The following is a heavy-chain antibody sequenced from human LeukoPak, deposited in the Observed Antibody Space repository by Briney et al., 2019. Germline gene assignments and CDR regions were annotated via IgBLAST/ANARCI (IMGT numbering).Heavy chain of an antibody. Sequence: PSETLSLTCTVFGDSINTSSYYWGWIRRPPGKGLERIGSTSYSGSTYYNPSLKSRVTISVDTSKNQFSLRLSSVTATDTAVYYCARIGRGYDFWSGDYYYYYMDVWGKGTTVTVSS. CDR2: TSYSGST. D-gene: IGHD3-3*01. CDR3: ARIGRGYDFWSGDYYYYYMDV. J-gene: IGHJ6*03. V-gene: IGHV4-39*01. CDR1: GDSINTSSYY.